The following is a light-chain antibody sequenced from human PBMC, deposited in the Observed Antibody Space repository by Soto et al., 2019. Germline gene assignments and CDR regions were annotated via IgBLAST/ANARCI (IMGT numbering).Light chain of an antibody. Sequence: DIVMTQSPLSLPVTPGEPASISCRSSQSLLHSNGYNYLDWYLQKPGQSPQLLIYLGSNRASGVPDRFSGSGSGKDFTLKISRVEAEDVGVYYCMQALQSPITLGQGTRLEI. CDR3: MQALQSPIT. CDR1: QSLLHSNGYNY. CDR2: LGS. J-gene: IGKJ5*01. V-gene: IGKV2-28*01.